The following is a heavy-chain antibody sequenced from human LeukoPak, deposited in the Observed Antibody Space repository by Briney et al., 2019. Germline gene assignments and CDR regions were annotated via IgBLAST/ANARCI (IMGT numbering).Heavy chain of an antibody. D-gene: IGHD6-19*01. J-gene: IGHJ4*02. CDR3: AKIIAVAGTADDY. CDR1: GFTFSNYW. V-gene: IGHV3-23*01. CDR2: ISGSGGST. Sequence: GGSLRLSCVASGFTFSNYWMSWVRQAPGKGLDWVSAISGSGGSTYYADSVRGRFTISRDNSKNTMYLQMNSLRAEDTAVYYCAKIIAVAGTADDYWGQGTLVTVSS.